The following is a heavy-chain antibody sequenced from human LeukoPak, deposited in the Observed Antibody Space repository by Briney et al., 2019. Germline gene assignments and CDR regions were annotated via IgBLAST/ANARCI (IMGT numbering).Heavy chain of an antibody. J-gene: IGHJ6*03. Sequence: GSLRLSCAASGFTFSSYAMSWVRQAPGKGLEWVSAITSGGSTYHADSVKGRFTISRDNSKNTLYLQMNSLRAEDTAVYFCAKNFWSDKYYYYYMDVWGKGTTVTVSS. CDR2: ITSGGST. V-gene: IGHV3-23*01. CDR3: AKNFWSDKYYYYYMDV. D-gene: IGHD3-3*01. CDR1: GFTFSSYA.